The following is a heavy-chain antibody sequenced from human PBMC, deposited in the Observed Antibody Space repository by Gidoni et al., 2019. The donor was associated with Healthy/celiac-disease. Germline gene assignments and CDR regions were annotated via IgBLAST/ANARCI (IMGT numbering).Heavy chain of an antibody. V-gene: IGHV3-30-3*01. CDR1: GFTFSSYA. J-gene: IGHJ4*02. CDR3: ARDGYSSGWYPDY. CDR2: ISDDGSNK. Sequence: QVQLVASGGGVVQPGRSLSLSCAAPGFTFSSYARHWVRQAPGKGLEWVAVISDDGSNKYYADSVKGRFTISRDNSKNTLYLQMNSLRAEDTAVYYCARDGYSSGWYPDYWGQGTLVTVSS. D-gene: IGHD6-19*01.